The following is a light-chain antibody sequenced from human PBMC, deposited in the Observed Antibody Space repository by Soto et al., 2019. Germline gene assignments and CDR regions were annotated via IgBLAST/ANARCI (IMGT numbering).Light chain of an antibody. J-gene: IGLJ2*01. V-gene: IGLV8-61*01. CDR2: STN. CDR1: SGSVSTSYY. CDR3: VLYMGSGMA. Sequence: QTVVTQEPSFSVSPGGTVTLTCGLSSGSVSTSYYPSWYQQTPGQAPRTLIYSTNTRSSGVPDRFSGSILGNKAALTITGAQADDESDYYCVLYMGSGMAFGGGTKVTVL.